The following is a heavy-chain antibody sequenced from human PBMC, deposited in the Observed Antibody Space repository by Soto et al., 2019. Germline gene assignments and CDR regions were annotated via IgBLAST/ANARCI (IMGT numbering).Heavy chain of an antibody. Sequence: SVKVSCKASGGTFSSYTISWVRQAPGQRLEWMGRIITILGIANYAQKFQGRVTITADKSTSTAYMELSSLRSEDTAVYYCARDSSPHGFDPWGQGTLVTVSS. CDR3: ARDSSPHGFDP. CDR2: IITILGIA. CDR1: GGTFSSYT. J-gene: IGHJ5*02. V-gene: IGHV1-69*04. D-gene: IGHD6-6*01.